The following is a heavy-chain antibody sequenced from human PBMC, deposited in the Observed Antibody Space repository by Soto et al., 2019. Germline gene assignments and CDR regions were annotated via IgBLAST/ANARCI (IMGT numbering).Heavy chain of an antibody. V-gene: IGHV1-69*02. J-gene: IGHJ4*02. D-gene: IGHD2-15*01. Sequence: SVKVSCKASGGTFSSYTISWVRQAPGHGLEWMGRIIPILGIANYAQKFQGRVTITADKSTSTAYMELSSLRSEDTAVYYCARGYCSGGSCFIDYWGQGTLVTVSS. CDR2: IIPILGIA. CDR1: GGTFSSYT. CDR3: ARGYCSGGSCFIDY.